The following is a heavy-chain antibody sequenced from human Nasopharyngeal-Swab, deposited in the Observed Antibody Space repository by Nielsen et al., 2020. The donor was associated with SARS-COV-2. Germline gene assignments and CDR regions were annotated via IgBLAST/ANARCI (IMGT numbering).Heavy chain of an antibody. Sequence: GGSLRLSCAASGFTVSSNYMSWVRQAPGKGLEWVSVIYSVGSTYYADSVKGRFTISRDNSKNTLYLQMNSLRAEDTAVYYCARDLVAARLGLGDYYYYGMDVWGQGTTVTVSS. V-gene: IGHV3-66*01. D-gene: IGHD6-6*01. J-gene: IGHJ6*02. CDR1: GFTVSSNY. CDR2: IYSVGST. CDR3: ARDLVAARLGLGDYYYYGMDV.